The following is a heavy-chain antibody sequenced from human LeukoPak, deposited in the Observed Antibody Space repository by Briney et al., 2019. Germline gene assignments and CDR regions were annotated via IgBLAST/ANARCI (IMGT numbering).Heavy chain of an antibody. CDR2: ISYDGSNK. J-gene: IGHJ4*02. Sequence: GGSLRLSCAASGITFSSYAMHWVRQAPGKGLEWVAVISYDGSNKYYADSVKGRFTISRDNSKNTLYLQMNSLRAEDTAVYYCARQLDYYFDYWGQGTLVTVSS. CDR3: ARQLDYYFDY. V-gene: IGHV3-30*04. CDR1: GITFSSYA. D-gene: IGHD3-10*01.